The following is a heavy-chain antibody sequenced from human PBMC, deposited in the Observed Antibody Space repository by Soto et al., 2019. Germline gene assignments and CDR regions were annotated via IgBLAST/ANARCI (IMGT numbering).Heavy chain of an antibody. J-gene: IGHJ6*02. CDR3: ARDREGATPYWYYGMDV. D-gene: IGHD1-26*01. V-gene: IGHV3-30-3*01. CDR1: GFTFSSYA. CDR2: ISYDGSNK. Sequence: PGGSLRLSCAASGFTFSSYAMHWVRQAPGKGLEWVAVISYDGSNKYYADSVEGRFTISRDNSKNTLYLQMNSLRAEDTAVYYCARDREGATPYWYYGMDVWGQGTTVTVSS.